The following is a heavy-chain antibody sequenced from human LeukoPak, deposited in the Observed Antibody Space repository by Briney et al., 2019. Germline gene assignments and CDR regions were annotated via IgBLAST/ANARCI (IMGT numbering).Heavy chain of an antibody. CDR3: ARGAIAYGDYDGY. CDR1: GFTFSSYE. Sequence: GGSLRLSCAASGFTFSSYEMNWVRQAPGKGLEWASYISSSGSTIYYADSVKGRFTISRDKAKNSLYLQMNSLRAKDTAVYYCARGAIAYGDYDGYWGQGTLVTVSS. CDR2: ISSSGSTI. J-gene: IGHJ4*02. D-gene: IGHD4-17*01. V-gene: IGHV3-48*03.